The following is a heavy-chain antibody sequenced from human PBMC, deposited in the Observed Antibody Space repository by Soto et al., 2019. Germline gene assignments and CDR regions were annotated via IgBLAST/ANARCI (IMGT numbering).Heavy chain of an antibody. CDR3: ARVTLKAGNWFDP. V-gene: IGHV1-2*02. Sequence: ASVKVSCKXSGYTFTDYFIHWVRQAPGQGFEWMGWINPKSRGTNYAQKFQGRVTMTRDTSNSTAYMELRGLTSDDTAVYYCARVTLKAGNWFDPWGQGTLVTVSS. CDR1: GYTFTDYF. CDR2: INPKSRGT. J-gene: IGHJ5*02.